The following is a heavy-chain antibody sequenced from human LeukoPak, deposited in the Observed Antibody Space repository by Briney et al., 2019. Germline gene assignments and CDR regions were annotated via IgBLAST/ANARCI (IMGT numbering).Heavy chain of an antibody. J-gene: IGHJ3*02. CDR3: AMYYYDSSGYGAFDI. Sequence: ASVKLSCTASGYTFTGYYMHWVRQAPGQGLEWMGRINPNSGGTNYAQKFQGRVTMTRDTSNSTAYMELSRMRSDDTAVYYCAMYYYDSSGYGAFDIWGQGTMVAVSS. V-gene: IGHV1-2*06. D-gene: IGHD3-22*01. CDR1: GYTFTGYY. CDR2: INPNSGGT.